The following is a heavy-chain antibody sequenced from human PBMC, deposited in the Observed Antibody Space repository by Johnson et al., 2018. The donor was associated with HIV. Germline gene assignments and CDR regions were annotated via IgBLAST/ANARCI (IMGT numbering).Heavy chain of an antibody. Sequence: VQLVESGGGVVRPGGSLRLSCAASGLSFSRSWMHWVRQAPGKGLVWVSRTNNDGSTTTYADSVKGRFTVSRDKVKNTLHLQMNSLRAEDTAVYYCAREWGVITFGGVIPRNAFDIWGQGTMVTVSS. V-gene: IGHV3-74*01. D-gene: IGHD3-16*02. CDR2: TNNDGSTT. CDR3: AREWGVITFGGVIPRNAFDI. J-gene: IGHJ3*02. CDR1: GLSFSRSW.